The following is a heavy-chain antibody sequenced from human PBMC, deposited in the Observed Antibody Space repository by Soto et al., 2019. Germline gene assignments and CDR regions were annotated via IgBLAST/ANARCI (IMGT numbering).Heavy chain of an antibody. CDR2: TYYRSKWYN. CDR3: ARGTAVTGLDY. D-gene: IGHD6-19*01. CDR1: GDRVSGNRDV. V-gene: IGHV6-1*01. Sequence: SQTLSLTCATSGDRVSGNRDVSSWIRQSPSRGLEWLGRTYYRSKWYNDYATSVKSRITINPDTSKNQFSLQLDSVTPEDTAMYYCARGTAVTGLDYWGQGALV. J-gene: IGHJ4*02.